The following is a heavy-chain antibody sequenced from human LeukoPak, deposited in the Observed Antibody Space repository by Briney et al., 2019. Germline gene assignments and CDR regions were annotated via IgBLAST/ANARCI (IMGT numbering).Heavy chain of an antibody. CDR1: GYTFTNYD. J-gene: IGHJ4*02. D-gene: IGHD4-17*01. CDR2: MNPNSGHS. V-gene: IGHV1-8*01. CDR3: ARFSPDENHGDYAFDY. Sequence: ASVRVSCKASGYTFTNYDINWVRQTTGQGLEWIGWMNPNSGHSGYAQALQGRVTMTRDTSISTAYMELSSLTSEDTALYYCARFSPDENHGDYAFDYWGQGTLVTVSS.